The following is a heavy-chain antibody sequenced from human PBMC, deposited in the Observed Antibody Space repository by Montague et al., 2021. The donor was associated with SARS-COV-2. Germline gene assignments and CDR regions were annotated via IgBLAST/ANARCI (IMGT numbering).Heavy chain of an antibody. CDR3: ARGGRDDYHYPFDS. J-gene: IGHJ4*02. CDR1: GFTFSSYW. Sequence: SLRLSFSASGFTFSSYWMHWVRQVPGRGLVWVSRVSPDGSDTTYTDSVEGRFIISRDNVKDTLYLAMSSLGAEDTAVYFCARGGRDDYHYPFDSWGRGTLVTVSS. D-gene: IGHD5-24*01. V-gene: IGHV3-74*01. CDR2: VSPDGSDT.